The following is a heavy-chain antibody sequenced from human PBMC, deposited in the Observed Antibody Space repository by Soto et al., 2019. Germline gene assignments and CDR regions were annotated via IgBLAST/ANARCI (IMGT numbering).Heavy chain of an antibody. CDR1: GFTVTDIY. CDR3: AREPRYCSGGSCAIMGDAFDI. Sequence: EVQLVESGGGLVQPGGSLRLSCVASGFTVTDIYMNWVRKAPGKGLEWVSVIYKDFTDYADFVKGRFSVSTDSSKNALYLQMDTLRAEDTAVYYGAREPRYCSGGSCAIMGDAFDIWGQGAMVTVSS. CDR2: IYKDFT. D-gene: IGHD2-15*01. V-gene: IGHV3-66*01. J-gene: IGHJ3*02.